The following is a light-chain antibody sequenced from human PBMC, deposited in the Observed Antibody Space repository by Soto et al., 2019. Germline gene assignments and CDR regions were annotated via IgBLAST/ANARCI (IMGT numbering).Light chain of an antibody. CDR1: SGDVGGYNY. J-gene: IGLJ1*01. CDR3: SSYTSSNTFV. Sequence: QSALAQPASVSVSPGQSITISCAGTSGDVGGYNYVSWYQQHPGSAPTLMIYHVSDRPSGVSDRFSASKSGNTASLAISGLQAEDEADYYCSSYTSSNTFVFGNGTKVTVL. CDR2: HVS. V-gene: IGLV2-14*03.